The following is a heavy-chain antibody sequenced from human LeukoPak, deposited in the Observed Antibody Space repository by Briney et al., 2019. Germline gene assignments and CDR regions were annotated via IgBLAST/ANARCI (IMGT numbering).Heavy chain of an antibody. D-gene: IGHD2/OR15-2a*01. CDR1: GVSTSSHS. V-gene: IGHV4-59*08. Sequence: SETLSLTCTVSSDSGVSTSSHSWGWFRQSPGKGLEWIGYLYYTGYTDYNPSLKSRVTISVDTSKNQFSLKLNSLTAADTAVYYCAGHHPRNTVDFWGQGTLVTVSS. J-gene: IGHJ4*02. CDR3: AGHHPRNTVDF. CDR2: LYYTGYT.